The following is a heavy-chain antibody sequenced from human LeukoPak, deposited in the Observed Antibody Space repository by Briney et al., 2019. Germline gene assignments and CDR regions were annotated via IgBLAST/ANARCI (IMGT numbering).Heavy chain of an antibody. D-gene: IGHD3-10*01. CDR1: GFTFSSYA. CDR3: ARDHVIKQAPPGY. J-gene: IGHJ4*02. CDR2: ISYDGSNK. Sequence: GGSLRLFCAASGFTFSSYAMHWVRQAPGKGLEWVAVISYDGSNKYYADSVKGRFTISRDNSKNTVYLQMNSLRAEDTAVYYCARDHVIKQAPPGYWGQGTLVTVSS. V-gene: IGHV3-30-3*01.